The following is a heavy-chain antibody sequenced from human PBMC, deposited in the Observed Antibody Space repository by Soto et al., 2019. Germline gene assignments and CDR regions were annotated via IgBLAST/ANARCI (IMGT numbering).Heavy chain of an antibody. Sequence: GGSLRLSCAASGFTFSSYAMSWVRQAPGKGLEWVSAISGSGGSTYYADSVKGRFTISRDNSKNTLYLQMHSLRAEDTAVYYCAKDRVPNDSSRSYSILVDLWGQGX. D-gene: IGHD3-22*01. CDR1: GFTFSSYA. CDR3: AKDRVPNDSSRSYSILVDL. V-gene: IGHV3-23*01. CDR2: ISGSGGST. J-gene: IGHJ4*02.